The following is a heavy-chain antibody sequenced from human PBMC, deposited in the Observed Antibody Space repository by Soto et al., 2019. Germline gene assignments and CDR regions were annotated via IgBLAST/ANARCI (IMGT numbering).Heavy chain of an antibody. CDR3: ARSDGYCGDGSCSTDIDY. D-gene: IGHD2-15*01. CDR1: GYPFTSFG. Sequence: ASVKVSCKTSGYPFTSFGINWVRQAPGQGLEWLGWISTYNGDTNYPQKLQGRVTMTTDTSTSTAYMELRRLRSDDTAVYYCARSDGYCGDGSCSTDIDYWGQGTQVTVSS. CDR2: ISTYNGDT. J-gene: IGHJ4*02. V-gene: IGHV1-18*01.